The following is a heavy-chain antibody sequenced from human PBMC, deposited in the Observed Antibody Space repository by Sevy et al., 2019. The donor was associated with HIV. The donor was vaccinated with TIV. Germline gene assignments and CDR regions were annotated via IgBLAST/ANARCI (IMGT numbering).Heavy chain of an antibody. J-gene: IGHJ4*02. CDR1: GFTFSSYA. V-gene: IGHV3-30-3*01. CDR2: ISYDGSNK. D-gene: IGHD6-19*01. CDR3: ARDTRELIYSSGWQIGIDY. Sequence: GGSLRLSCAASGFTFSSYAMHWVRQAPGKGLEWVAVISYDGSNKYYADSVKGRFTISRDNSKNTRYLQMNSLRAEDTAVYYCARDTRELIYSSGWQIGIDYWGQGTLVTVSS.